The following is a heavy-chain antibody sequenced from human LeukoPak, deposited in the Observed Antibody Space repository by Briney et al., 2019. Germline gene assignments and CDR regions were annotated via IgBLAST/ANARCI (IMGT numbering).Heavy chain of an antibody. Sequence: PSETLSLTCVVSRGSVNSGGYSWSWIRQPPGKGLEWIGYIYDTGSTLYNPSLESRLTISIDPSKNQFSLRLSSVTAADTAVYFCARYSLSREDFQAWGQGKLVTVSS. CDR3: ARYSLSREDFQA. CDR1: RGSVNSGGYS. CDR2: IYDTGST. D-gene: IGHD6-13*01. V-gene: IGHV4-30-4*07. J-gene: IGHJ1*01.